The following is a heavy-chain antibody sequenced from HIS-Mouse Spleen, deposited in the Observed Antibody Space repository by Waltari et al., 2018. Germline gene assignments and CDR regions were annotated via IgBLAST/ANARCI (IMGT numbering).Heavy chain of an antibody. V-gene: IGHV4-39*07. D-gene: IGHD2-15*01. J-gene: IGHJ4*02. CDR1: GGSISSSSYY. CDR2: ISYSGST. Sequence: QLQLQESGPGLVKPSETLSLTCTVSGGSISSSSYYWGWIRQPPGKGLEWIGSISYSGSTYYNPSLQSRVTISVDTSKNQFSLKLSSVTAADTAVYYCASGVVVAATAVHFDYWGQGTLVTVSS. CDR3: ASGVVVAATAVHFDY.